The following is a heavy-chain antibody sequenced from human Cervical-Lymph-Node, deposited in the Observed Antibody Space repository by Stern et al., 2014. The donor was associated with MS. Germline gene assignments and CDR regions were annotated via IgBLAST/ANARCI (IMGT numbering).Heavy chain of an antibody. D-gene: IGHD2-2*02. CDR2: ISIETGNT. CDR1: GYTFDRYG. J-gene: IGHJ4*02. V-gene: IGHV1-18*04. CDR3: ARDWGYCSSPNCYMGGSDH. Sequence: QVQLVQSGREVKPPGASVKVSCRTSGYTFDRYGISWVRQAPGQGLEWMGWISIETGNTDYSQRVQDRVTMTRDTSTRTVYMELRNVRSDDTAMYFCARDWGYCSSPNCYMGGSDHWGQGTLVIVSS.